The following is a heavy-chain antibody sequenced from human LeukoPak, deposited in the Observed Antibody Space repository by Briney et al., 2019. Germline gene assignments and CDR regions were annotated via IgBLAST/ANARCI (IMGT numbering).Heavy chain of an antibody. CDR1: GITLSNYG. CDR3: AKRGVVIRVILVGFHKEAYYFDS. V-gene: IGHV3-23*01. Sequence: GGSLRLSCVVSGITLSNYGMSWVRQAPGKRLEWVAGISGSGGSTNYADSVKGRFTISRDNPKNTLYLQMNSLRAEDTAVYFCAKRGVVIRVILVGFHKEAYYFDSWGQGALVTVSS. CDR2: ISGSGGST. D-gene: IGHD3-22*01. J-gene: IGHJ4*02.